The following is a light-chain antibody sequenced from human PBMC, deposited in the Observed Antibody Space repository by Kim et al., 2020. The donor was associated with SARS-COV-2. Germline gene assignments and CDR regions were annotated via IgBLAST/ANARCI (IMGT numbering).Light chain of an antibody. J-gene: IGLJ2*01. CDR2: EDY. Sequence: VPRGQTSRVTGAGDKLGDKDGCCDHKKPGQSPVLVIYEDYKRPSGIPERVSGSNSGNTATLTISGSQAMDEADYFCQAWDSSTVVFGGGTQLTVL. CDR1: KLGDKD. V-gene: IGLV3-1*01. CDR3: QAWDSSTVV.